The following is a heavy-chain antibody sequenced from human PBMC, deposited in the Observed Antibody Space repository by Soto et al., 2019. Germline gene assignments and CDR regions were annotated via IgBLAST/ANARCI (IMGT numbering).Heavy chain of an antibody. J-gene: IGHJ4*02. Sequence: ASVKVSCKASGGTFSSYAISWVRQAPGQGLEWMGWISRHNGNTHYAQKFQGRVTMTTDASTSTAYMELRSLRSDDTAVYYCVRDLDGSGSYYTDYWGQGTLVTVSS. V-gene: IGHV1-18*01. D-gene: IGHD3-10*01. CDR2: ISRHNGNT. CDR3: VRDLDGSGSYYTDY. CDR1: GGTFSSYA.